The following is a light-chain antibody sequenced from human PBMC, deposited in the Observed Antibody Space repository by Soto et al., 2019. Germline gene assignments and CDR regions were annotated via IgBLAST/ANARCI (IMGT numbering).Light chain of an antibody. J-gene: IGKJ1*01. CDR1: QSVSSSY. Sequence: EIVLTQSPGTLSLSPGERATRSCRASQSVSSSYLAWYQQKPGQAPRLLIYGASSRATGIPDRFSGSGSGTDFTLIISRLEPEDFAVYYCQQYGSSPRTFGQGTKVEIQ. CDR2: GAS. V-gene: IGKV3-20*01. CDR3: QQYGSSPRT.